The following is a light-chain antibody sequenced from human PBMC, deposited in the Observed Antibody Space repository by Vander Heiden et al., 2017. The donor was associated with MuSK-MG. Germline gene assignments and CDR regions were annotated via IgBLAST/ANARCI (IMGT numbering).Light chain of an antibody. CDR1: QSISSW. V-gene: IGKV1-5*01. Sequence: DIPMTQSPSTLSASVVDRVTVTCRASQSISSWLAWCQQKRGKAPTPLIYAASRLESGVPSRFSGSGSGTEFILTISRLQPDYFVTYYRQQYNTHSTFGQGTQVEIK. CDR2: AAS. J-gene: IGKJ1*01. CDR3: QQYNTHST.